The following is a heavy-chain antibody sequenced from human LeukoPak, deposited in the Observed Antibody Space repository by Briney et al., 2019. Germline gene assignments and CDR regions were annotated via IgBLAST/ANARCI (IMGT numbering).Heavy chain of an antibody. CDR2: ISGTDGGA. Sequence: HAGGSLRLSCAASGFTFSSYAMSWVRQAPGKGLEWVSVISGTDGGAYYADSVKGRFTISRDNSKNTLYLQMNSLRAEDTAVYYCAKVVASYYYGSGSYYNPPNYFDYWGQGTLVTVSS. CDR1: GFTFSSYA. CDR3: AKVVASYYYGSGSYYNPPNYFDY. D-gene: IGHD3-10*01. V-gene: IGHV3-23*01. J-gene: IGHJ4*02.